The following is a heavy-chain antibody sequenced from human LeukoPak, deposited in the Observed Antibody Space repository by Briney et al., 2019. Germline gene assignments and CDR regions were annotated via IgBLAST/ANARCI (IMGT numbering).Heavy chain of an antibody. D-gene: IGHD1-14*01. CDR2: IYYSGST. CDR3: ARTPDPQDHPRYYYHYYGMDV. Sequence: PSETLSLTCTVSGGSISSSIYYWGWIRQPPGKGLEWIGSIYYSGSTYYNSSLGSRVTISVDTSKNQFSLKLSSVTAADTAVYYCARTPDPQDHPRYYYHYYGMDVWGQGTTVTVSS. CDR1: GGSISSSIYY. J-gene: IGHJ6*02. V-gene: IGHV4-39*07.